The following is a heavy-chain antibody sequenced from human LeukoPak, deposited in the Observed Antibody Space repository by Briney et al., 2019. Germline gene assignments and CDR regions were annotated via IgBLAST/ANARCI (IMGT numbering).Heavy chain of an antibody. J-gene: IGHJ5*02. V-gene: IGHV4-59*01. Sequence: SETLPLTCTVSGGSISSYYWTWIRQPPGKGLEWIGYIYYSGSTNYNPSLKSRVTISVDTSKNQFSLKLTSVTASDTAVYYCARYYYDSSNWFDPWGQGTLVTVSS. D-gene: IGHD3-22*01. CDR1: GGSISSYY. CDR2: IYYSGST. CDR3: ARYYYDSSNWFDP.